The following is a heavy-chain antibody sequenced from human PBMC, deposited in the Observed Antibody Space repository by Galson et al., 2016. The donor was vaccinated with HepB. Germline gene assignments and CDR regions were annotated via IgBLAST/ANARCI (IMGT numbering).Heavy chain of an antibody. D-gene: IGHD1-26*01. CDR1: GGSIKAYY. Sequence: SETLSLTCNVSGGSIKAYYWAWIRQPPGKGLEWIGNVFHTGRFNYNPSLKSRVTISFDTSKSQISLTLGSMTAADTAVYFCARVSAGAYFDYWGQGTLGTVSS. V-gene: IGHV4-59*01. CDR2: VFHTGRF. J-gene: IGHJ4*02. CDR3: ARVSAGAYFDY.